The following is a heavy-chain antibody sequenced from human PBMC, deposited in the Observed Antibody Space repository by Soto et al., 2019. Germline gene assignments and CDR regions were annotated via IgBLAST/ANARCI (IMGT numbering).Heavy chain of an antibody. D-gene: IGHD6-6*01. CDR3: ARGGKRYSSSWVH. Sequence: ETLSLTCAVYGGSFSGYYWSWIRQPPGKVLEWIGEINHSGSTNYNPSFKSRVTISVYTSKNQFSLKLSSVTAADTAVYYCARGGKRYSSSWVHWGQGTLVTVSS. CDR2: INHSGST. J-gene: IGHJ4*02. CDR1: GGSFSGYY. V-gene: IGHV4-34*01.